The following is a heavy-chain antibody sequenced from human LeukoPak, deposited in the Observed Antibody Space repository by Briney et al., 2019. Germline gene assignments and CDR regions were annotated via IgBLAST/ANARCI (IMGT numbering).Heavy chain of an antibody. CDR1: GFTVSSNY. J-gene: IGHJ3*01. CDR3: ARAPTGGQTDY. CDR2: IYSGGST. V-gene: IGHV3-66*01. Sequence: GGSLRLSCAASGFTVSSNYMSWVGQAGGKGLEWVSVIYSGGSTYYADSVKGRFTISRDNSKNTLYLQMKSLRAEDTAVYYCARAPTGGQTDYWGQGTMVTVSS. D-gene: IGHD2-8*02.